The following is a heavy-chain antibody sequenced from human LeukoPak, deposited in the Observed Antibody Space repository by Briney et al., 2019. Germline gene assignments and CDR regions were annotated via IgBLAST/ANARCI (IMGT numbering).Heavy chain of an antibody. V-gene: IGHV3-21*01. J-gene: IGHJ6*04. CDR2: ISSSSSYI. CDR3: AELGITMIGGV. D-gene: IGHD3-10*02. CDR1: GFTFSSYS. Sequence: GGSLRLSCAASGFTFSSYSMNWVRQAPGKGLEWVSSISSSSSYIYYAGSVKGRFTISRDNAKNSLYLQMNSLRAEDTAVYYCAELGITMIGGVWGKGTTVTISS.